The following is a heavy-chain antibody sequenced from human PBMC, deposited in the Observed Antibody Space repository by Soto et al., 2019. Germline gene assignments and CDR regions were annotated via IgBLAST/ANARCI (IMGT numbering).Heavy chain of an antibody. CDR2: ISYDGSNK. CDR3: AKSLSASPNYFFDS. D-gene: IGHD1-1*01. CDR1: GFTFSSYA. J-gene: IGHJ4*02. Sequence: PGGSLRLSCAASGFTFSSYAMHWVRQAPGKGLEWVAVISYDGSNKYYADSVKGRFTISRDNSKNTLYLQMHSLRADDTAVYYCAKSLSASPNYFFDSWGQGTLVTVSS. V-gene: IGHV3-30-3*02.